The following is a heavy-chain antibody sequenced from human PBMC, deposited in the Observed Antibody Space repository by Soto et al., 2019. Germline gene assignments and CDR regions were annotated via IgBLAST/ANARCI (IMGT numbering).Heavy chain of an antibody. Sequence: PGGSLRLSCAASGFTFSSYWMHWVRQAPGKGLVWVSRINSDGSSTSYADSVKGRFTISRDNAKNTLYLQMNSLRAEDTAVYYCATSISSWSSSGWFDPWGQGTLVTVSS. CDR3: ATSISSWSSSGWFDP. CDR2: INSDGSST. D-gene: IGHD6-13*01. J-gene: IGHJ5*02. CDR1: GFTFSSYW. V-gene: IGHV3-74*01.